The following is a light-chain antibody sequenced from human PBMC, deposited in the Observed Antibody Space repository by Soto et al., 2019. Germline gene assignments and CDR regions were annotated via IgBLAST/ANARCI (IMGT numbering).Light chain of an antibody. CDR3: QQSYSPPPIT. Sequence: DIQMTQSPSSLSASVGDSVTITCRASQSIGTYLHWYQQKPGKAPKLLSYAASNLQSGVPSRFSGSGSGTDFTLTIGSLQPEDFATYYCQQSYSPPPITFGQGTRLEIK. CDR1: QSIGTY. CDR2: AAS. V-gene: IGKV1-39*01. J-gene: IGKJ5*01.